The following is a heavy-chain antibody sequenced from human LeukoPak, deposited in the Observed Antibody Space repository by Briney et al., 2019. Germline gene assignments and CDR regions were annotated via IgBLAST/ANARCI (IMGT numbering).Heavy chain of an antibody. CDR3: ARVKHSGYSYNDY. CDR2: IRHDGSNK. CDR1: GFTFSSYG. J-gene: IGHJ4*02. D-gene: IGHD5-18*01. V-gene: IGHV3-30*02. Sequence: PGGSLRLSCAASGFTFSSYGMHWVRLAPGKGLEWVAFIRHDGSNKYYRDSVKGRFTISRDNSKNTLYLQMNSLRAEDTAVYYCARVKHSGYSYNDYWGQGTLVTVSS.